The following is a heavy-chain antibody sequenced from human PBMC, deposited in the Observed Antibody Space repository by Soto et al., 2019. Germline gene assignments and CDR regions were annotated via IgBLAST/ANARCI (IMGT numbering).Heavy chain of an antibody. CDR2: ISGSGGST. CDR3: AKDYGSGSYLRGIKREFDY. V-gene: IGHV3-23*01. CDR1: GFTFSSYA. D-gene: IGHD3-10*01. J-gene: IGHJ4*02. Sequence: GGSLRLSCAASGFTFSSYAMSWVRQAPGKGLEWVSAISGSGGSTYYADSVKGRFTISRDNSKNTLYLQMNSLRAEDTAVYYCAKDYGSGSYLRGIKREFDYWGQGTLVTVSS.